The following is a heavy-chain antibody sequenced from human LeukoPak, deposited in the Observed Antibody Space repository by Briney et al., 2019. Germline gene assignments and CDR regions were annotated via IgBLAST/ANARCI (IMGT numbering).Heavy chain of an antibody. V-gene: IGHV3-21*01. J-gene: IGHJ4*02. CDR1: GFTFSSYS. Sequence: NPGGSLRLSCAASGFTFSSYSMNWVRQAPGKGLEWVSSFSSSSSYIYYADSVKGRFTISRDNAKNSLYLQMNSLRAEDTAVYYCARAPRSSYSSSWYPGFDYWGQGTLVTVSS. D-gene: IGHD6-13*01. CDR2: FSSSSSYI. CDR3: ARAPRSSYSSSWYPGFDY.